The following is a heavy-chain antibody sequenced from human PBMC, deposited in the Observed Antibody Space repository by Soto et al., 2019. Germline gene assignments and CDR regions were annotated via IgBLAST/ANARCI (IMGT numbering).Heavy chain of an antibody. V-gene: IGHV1-2*02. CDR1: GYTFTGYY. D-gene: IGHD3-16*02. J-gene: IGHJ4*02. Sequence: QVQLVQSGAEVKKPGASVKVSCKASGYTFTGYYMHWVRQAPGQGLEWMGWINPNSGGTNYAQKFQGRVTMTRDTSISTAYMELSRLGSDDTAVYYCARGGIGDDYVWGSYRHDYWGQGTLVTVSS. CDR3: ARGGIGDDYVWGSYRHDY. CDR2: INPNSGGT.